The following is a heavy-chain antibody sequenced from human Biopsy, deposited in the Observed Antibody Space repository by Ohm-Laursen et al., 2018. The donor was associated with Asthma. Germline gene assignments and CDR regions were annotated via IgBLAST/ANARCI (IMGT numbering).Heavy chain of an antibody. D-gene: IGHD2-2*01. CDR3: ARHDHRWDTYADF. V-gene: IGHV4-39*01. CDR2: MYYGETT. CDR1: GASITSSAYY. Sequence: GTLSLTWPVSGASITSSAYYWGWIRQPPGKGLEWIGSMYYGETTYYSPSLKIRVTISEDTSKNQFSLILSSVTAADTAVYYCARHDHRWDTYADFWGQGTLVTVSS. J-gene: IGHJ4*02.